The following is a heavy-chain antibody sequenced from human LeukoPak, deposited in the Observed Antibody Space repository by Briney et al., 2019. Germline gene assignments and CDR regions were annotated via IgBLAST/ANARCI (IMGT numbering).Heavy chain of an antibody. Sequence: SETLSLTCTVSGGSISSYYWSWIRQPPGKGLEWIGYIYYSGSTYYNPSLKSRITISVDTSKNQFSLKLSSVTVADTAVYYCARSYCSSASCYALGYFDLWGRGTLVTVSS. CDR1: GGSISSYY. J-gene: IGHJ2*01. CDR2: IYYSGST. D-gene: IGHD2-2*01. V-gene: IGHV4-59*12. CDR3: ARSYCSSASCYALGYFDL.